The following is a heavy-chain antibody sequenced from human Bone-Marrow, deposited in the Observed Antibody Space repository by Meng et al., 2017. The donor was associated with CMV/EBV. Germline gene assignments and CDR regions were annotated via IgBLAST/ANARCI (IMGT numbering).Heavy chain of an antibody. CDR3: ARGGNSFWSGYFYGMDV. J-gene: IGHJ6*02. D-gene: IGHD3-3*01. CDR1: GYTFTSYD. CDR2: MNPNSGNT. V-gene: IGHV1-8*01. Sequence: ASVKVSCKASGYTFTSYDINWVRQATGQGLEWMGWMNPNSGNTGYAQKFQGRVTMTRDTSISTAYMELSSLRSEDTAVYYCARGGNSFWSGYFYGMDVWGQGTTATFSS.